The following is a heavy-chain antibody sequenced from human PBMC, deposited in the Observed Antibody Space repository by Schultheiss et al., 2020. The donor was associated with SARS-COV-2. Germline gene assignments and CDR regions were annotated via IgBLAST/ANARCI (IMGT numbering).Heavy chain of an antibody. CDR3: GMSAVASSDFDY. V-gene: IGHV3-NL1*01. CDR1: GFTFSSYA. J-gene: IGHJ4*02. Sequence: GGSLRLSCAASGFTFSSYAMHWVRQAPGKGLEWVSVIYSGGSTYYADSVKGRFTISRDNSKNTLYLQMNSLRAEDTAVYYCGMSAVASSDFDYWGQGTLVTVSS. D-gene: IGHD6-19*01. CDR2: IYSGGST.